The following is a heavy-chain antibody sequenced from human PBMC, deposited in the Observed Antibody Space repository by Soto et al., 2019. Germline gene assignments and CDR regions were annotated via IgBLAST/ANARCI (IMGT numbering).Heavy chain of an antibody. CDR2: TYYRSKWYN. CDR1: GDSVSSNSAA. D-gene: IGHD3-10*01. V-gene: IGHV6-1*01. J-gene: IGHJ3*02. Sequence: SQTLSLTCAISGDSVSSNSAAWNWIRQSPSRGLEWLGRTYYRSKWYNDYAVSVKSRITINPDTSKNQFSLQLNSVTPEDTAVYYCARVRSYYGSGSYYLDDAFDIWGQGTMV. CDR3: ARVRSYYGSGSYYLDDAFDI.